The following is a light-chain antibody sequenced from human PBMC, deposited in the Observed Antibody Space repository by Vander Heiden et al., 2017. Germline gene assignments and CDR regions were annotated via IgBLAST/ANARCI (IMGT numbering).Light chain of an antibody. Sequence: QSALTQPPSASGSPGQSVTISCTGTSNDVGGYNYVSWYQHHPGKAPKLMIYEVSKRPSGVPDHFSGSKSGNTASLTVSGLQAEDEADYYCSSYTGSNNLIFGGGTKLTVL. CDR1: SNDVGGYNY. J-gene: IGLJ2*01. CDR2: EVS. V-gene: IGLV2-8*01. CDR3: SSYTGSNNLI.